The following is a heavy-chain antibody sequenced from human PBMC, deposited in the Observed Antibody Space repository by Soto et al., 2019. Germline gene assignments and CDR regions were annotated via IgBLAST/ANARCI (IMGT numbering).Heavy chain of an antibody. D-gene: IGHD2-21*01. CDR1: GGTFGNYA. V-gene: IGHV1-69*06. CDR2: IIPIFKTA. CDR3: ARVSRPGIYGEDV. J-gene: IGHJ6*02. Sequence: QQQLVQSGAEVKKPGSSVKVSCKAFGGTFGNYAISWVRQAPGQGLEWMGKIIPIFKTANYAQKFQGRITITADRSPRTDIAYMELSSLRPEDTALYYCARVSRPGIYGEDVWGQGTTVTVSS.